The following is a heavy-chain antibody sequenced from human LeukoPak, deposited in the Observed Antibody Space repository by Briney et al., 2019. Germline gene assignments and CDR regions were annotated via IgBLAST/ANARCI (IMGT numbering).Heavy chain of an antibody. CDR2: INWNSDPI. D-gene: IGHD1-26*01. CDR1: GFPFDEYA. J-gene: IGHJ4*02. V-gene: IGHV3-9*01. CDR3: ARDNYSGSRYFDH. Sequence: PGRSLRLPCAASGFPFDEYAMHWVRQVPGKGLEWLSGINWNSDPINYADSVKGRFTISRDNAKNALYLQMNSLRAEDTAIYYCARDNYSGSRYFDHWGQGTLVTVSS.